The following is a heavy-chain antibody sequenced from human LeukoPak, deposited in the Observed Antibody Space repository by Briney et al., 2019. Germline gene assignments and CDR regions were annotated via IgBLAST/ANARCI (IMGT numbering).Heavy chain of an antibody. D-gene: IGHD6-13*01. Sequence: GGSLSLSCTASGFNFGDFAMHWVRQAPGKGLEWVALVWYDGSKKEEADSVKGRFTISRDNSRSTLSLQMNSLSAEDTAVYYCAKELRQQTLDYWGQGTLVIVSS. J-gene: IGHJ4*02. CDR1: GFNFGDFA. CDR3: AKELRQQTLDY. V-gene: IGHV3-33*06. CDR2: VWYDGSKK.